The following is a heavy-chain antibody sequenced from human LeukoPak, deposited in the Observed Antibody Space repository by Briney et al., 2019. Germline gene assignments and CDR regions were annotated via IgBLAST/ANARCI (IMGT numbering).Heavy chain of an antibody. Sequence: GGSLRLSCAASGFTVSSNYMNWVRQAPGKGLEWVSVVYSDGSTYYADSVKGRFTISRDNSKNTLYLQMNSLRAEDTAVYYCARSQWSDYWGQGTLVTVSS. CDR3: ARSQWSDY. CDR2: VYSDGST. V-gene: IGHV3-53*05. D-gene: IGHD2-8*01. CDR1: GFTVSSNY. J-gene: IGHJ4*02.